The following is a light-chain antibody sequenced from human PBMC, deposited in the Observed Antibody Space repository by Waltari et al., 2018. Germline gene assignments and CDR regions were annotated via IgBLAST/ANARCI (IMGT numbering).Light chain of an antibody. Sequence: QSVLTQPPSASETPGQRVTISCSGSSSNLGTYYLYWYQQLPGTAPKPLIYRNDQRPSGVPDRFSGSKSGTSASLAISGLRSEDEADYYCATWDDTLNMVFGGGTKLTVL. J-gene: IGLJ2*01. V-gene: IGLV1-47*01. CDR2: RND. CDR1: SSNLGTYY. CDR3: ATWDDTLNMV.